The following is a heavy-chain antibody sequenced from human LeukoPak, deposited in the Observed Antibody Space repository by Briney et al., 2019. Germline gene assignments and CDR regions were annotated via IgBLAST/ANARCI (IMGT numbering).Heavy chain of an antibody. CDR2: ISDSGTGT. Sequence: GGSLRLSCAASGFTLSSYAMSWVRQAPGKGLEWVSGISDSGTGTYYADSVKGRFTISRDNSKNTLFLQMNSLRAEDTAVYYCAKDHIRRDGYSDFDYWGQGTLVTVSS. J-gene: IGHJ4*02. CDR1: GFTLSSYA. V-gene: IGHV3-23*01. D-gene: IGHD5-24*01. CDR3: AKDHIRRDGYSDFDY.